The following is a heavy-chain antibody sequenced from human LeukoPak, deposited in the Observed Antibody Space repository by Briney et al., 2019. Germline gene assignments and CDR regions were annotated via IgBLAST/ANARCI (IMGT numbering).Heavy chain of an antibody. Sequence: ASVKVSCKASGYTFRNYHISWVRQAPGQGLEWMGWISGYNGNTNYAQKFQGRVTMTTDTSTTTTSMELRSLRGDDTAIYYCTREQEVVPPAISVPPYAFDVWGQGTMVTVSS. CDR3: TREQEVVPPAISVPPYAFDV. D-gene: IGHD2-2*01. V-gene: IGHV1-18*01. CDR2: ISGYNGNT. J-gene: IGHJ3*01. CDR1: GYTFRNYH.